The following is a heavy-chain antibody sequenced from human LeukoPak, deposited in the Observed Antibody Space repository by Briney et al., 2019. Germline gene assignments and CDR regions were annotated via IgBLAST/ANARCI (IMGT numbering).Heavy chain of an antibody. CDR1: GFTFSAYW. V-gene: IGHV3-7*01. D-gene: IGHD2-15*01. Sequence: GGSLRLSCAASGFTFSAYWMTWVRQAPGKGLEWVANIKQDGSEKYYVDSVKGRFIISRDNARNSLFLQMNSLRAEDTAVYYCTRPYGYCSGGGSCLPFDYWGQGTLLTVSS. CDR3: TRPYGYCSGGGSCLPFDY. CDR2: IKQDGSEK. J-gene: IGHJ4*02.